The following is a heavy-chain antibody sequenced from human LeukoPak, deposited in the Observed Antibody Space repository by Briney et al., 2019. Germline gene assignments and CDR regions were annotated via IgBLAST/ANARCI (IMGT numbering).Heavy chain of an antibody. Sequence: PGGSLRLSCAASGLTFSDYYMSWIRQAPGKGLEWVSYISSSGSTIYYADSVKGRFTISRDNAKNSLYLQMNSLRAEDTAVYYCARALSPLGYCSSTSCDAFDIWGQGTMVTVSS. J-gene: IGHJ3*02. V-gene: IGHV3-11*01. D-gene: IGHD2-2*01. CDR3: ARALSPLGYCSSTSCDAFDI. CDR1: GLTFSDYY. CDR2: ISSSGSTI.